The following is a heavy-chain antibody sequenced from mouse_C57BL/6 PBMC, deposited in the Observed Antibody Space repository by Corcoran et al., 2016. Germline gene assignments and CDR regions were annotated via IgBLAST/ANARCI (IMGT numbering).Heavy chain of an antibody. J-gene: IGHJ1*03. CDR2: INPNNGGT. CDR3: ERRLGITTVVATNFDV. V-gene: IGHV1-22*01. D-gene: IGHD1-1*01. CDR1: GYTFTDYN. Sequence: EVQLQQSGPELVKPGASVKMSCKASGYTFTDYNMHWVKQSHGKSLEWIGYINPNNGGTSYNQKFKGKATLTVNKSSSTAYMELRSLTSEDSAVYYCERRLGITTVVATNFDVWGTGTTVTVSS.